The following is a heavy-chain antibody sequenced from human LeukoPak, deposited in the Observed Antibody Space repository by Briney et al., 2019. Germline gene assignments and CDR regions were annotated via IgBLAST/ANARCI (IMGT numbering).Heavy chain of an antibody. D-gene: IGHD6-13*01. CDR3: ARGYSTSWTYYFDY. V-gene: IGHV4-59*01. J-gene: IGHJ4*02. CDR2: VHYGGST. Sequence: PSETLSLTCTVSGGAITGYYWGWIRQAPGKGLDWIGDVHYGGSTNYNPALKSRVTISVDTSKNQFSLKLSSVSAADTAVYYCARGYSTSWTYYFDYWGQGALVTVSS. CDR1: GGAITGYY.